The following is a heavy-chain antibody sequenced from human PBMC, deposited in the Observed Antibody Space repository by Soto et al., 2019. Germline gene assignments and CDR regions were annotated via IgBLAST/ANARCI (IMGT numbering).Heavy chain of an antibody. CDR3: VQIVGDAFDI. J-gene: IGHJ3*02. CDR2: IKQDGSEK. D-gene: IGHD2-21*01. V-gene: IGHV3-7*02. CDR1: GFTFSSYW. Sequence: EVQLVESGGGLVQPGGSLRLSCAASGFTFSSYWMSWVRQAPGKGLEWVANIKQDGSEKYYVDSVKGRFTISRDNAKNSLYLKMNSLRAEDTAVYYCVQIVGDAFDIWGQGTMFTVSS.